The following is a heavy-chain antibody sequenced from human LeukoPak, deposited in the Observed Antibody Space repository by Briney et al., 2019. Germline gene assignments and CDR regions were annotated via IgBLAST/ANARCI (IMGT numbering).Heavy chain of an antibody. CDR1: GGSISSSSYF. D-gene: IGHD3-10*01. Sequence: SETLSLTCTVSGGSISSSSYFWGWIRQPPGKGLECIGSIYYSGGTSYNPSLRSRVTISVDTSKNQVSVKLRSVTAADTAIHYCARYYYGSGKQPYWGQGTLVTVSS. J-gene: IGHJ4*02. CDR3: ARYYYGSGKQPY. CDR2: IYYSGGT. V-gene: IGHV4-39*01.